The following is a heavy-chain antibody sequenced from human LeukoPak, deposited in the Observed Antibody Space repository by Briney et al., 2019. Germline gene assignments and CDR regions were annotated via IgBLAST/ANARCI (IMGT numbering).Heavy chain of an antibody. D-gene: IGHD6-19*01. J-gene: IGHJ4*02. CDR2: INPNSGGT. V-gene: IGHV1-2*02. Sequence: ASVKVSCKASGYTFTDYYMHWVRQAPGQGPEWMGWINPNSGGTNYAQKFQGRVTMTRDTSISTAYMELSRLRSDDTAVYYCARAIRYSSGWYPPGYWGQGTLVTVSS. CDR3: ARAIRYSSGWYPPGY. CDR1: GYTFTDYY.